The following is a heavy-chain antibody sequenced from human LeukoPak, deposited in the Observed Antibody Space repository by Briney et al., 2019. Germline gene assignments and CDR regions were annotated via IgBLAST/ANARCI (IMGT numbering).Heavy chain of an antibody. CDR1: GYTFTSYG. CDR3: AGVVVPAANPAFDI. V-gene: IGHV1-18*01. J-gene: IGHJ3*02. CDR2: ISAYNGNT. D-gene: IGHD2-2*01. Sequence: ASVKVSCKASGYTFTSYGISWVRQAPGQGLEWMGWISAYNGNTNYAQKLQGRVTMTTDTSTNTAYMELRSLRSDDTAVYYCAGVVVPAANPAFDIWGQGTMVTVSS.